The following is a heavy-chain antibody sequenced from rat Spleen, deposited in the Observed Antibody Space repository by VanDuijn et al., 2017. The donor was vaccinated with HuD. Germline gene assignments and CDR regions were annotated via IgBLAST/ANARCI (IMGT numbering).Heavy chain of an antibody. J-gene: IGHJ3*01. CDR3: ARLPILTTVATFAY. Sequence: EVQLQESGPGLVKPSQSLSLTCSVTDYSITSNYWGWIRKFPGNKLEWMGYINSAGSTLYNPSLKSRISITRNTSKNQFFLQVNSVTTEDTATYYCARLPILTTVATFAYWGQGTLVTVSS. CDR2: INSAGST. D-gene: IGHD1-3*01. V-gene: IGHV3-3*01. CDR1: DYSITSNY.